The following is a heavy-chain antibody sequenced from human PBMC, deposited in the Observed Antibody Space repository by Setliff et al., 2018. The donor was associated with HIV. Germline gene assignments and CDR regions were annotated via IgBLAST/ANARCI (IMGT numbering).Heavy chain of an antibody. J-gene: IGHJ6*03. V-gene: IGHV4-4*07. Sequence: SETLSLTCTVSGGSISSYYWSWIRQPAGKGLEWIGRIYTSGSTNYNPSLKSRVTMSVDTSKTQFSLNLTSVTAADTAVYYCARDLYYGSGSYGDYYYYMDVWGKGTTVTVSS. CDR1: GGSISSYY. D-gene: IGHD3-10*01. CDR3: ARDLYYGSGSYGDYYYYMDV. CDR2: IYTSGST.